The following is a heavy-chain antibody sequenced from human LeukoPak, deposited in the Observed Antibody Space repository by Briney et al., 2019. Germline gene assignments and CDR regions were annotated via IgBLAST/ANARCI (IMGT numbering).Heavy chain of an antibody. Sequence: PGGSLRLSCAASGFPFSSYSMNWVRQAPGKGLEWVSYISSSSSTIYYADSVKGRFTISRDNAKNSLYLQMNSLRDEDTAVYYCARVLGQQLVAEFDYWGQGTLVTVSS. V-gene: IGHV3-48*02. CDR3: ARVLGQQLVAEFDY. D-gene: IGHD6-13*01. CDR2: ISSSSSTI. CDR1: GFPFSSYS. J-gene: IGHJ4*02.